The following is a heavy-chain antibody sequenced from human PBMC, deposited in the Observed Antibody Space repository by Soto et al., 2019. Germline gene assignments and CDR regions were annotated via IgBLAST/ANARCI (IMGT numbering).Heavy chain of an antibody. D-gene: IGHD5-18*01. V-gene: IGHV3-21*01. CDR2: ISSSSSNI. CDR3: ARESETAMVGDN. J-gene: IGHJ4*02. CDR1: GFTFSSHS. Sequence: EVQLVESGGGLVKPGGSLRLSCAASGFTFSSHSMNWVRQAPGKGLEWVSSISSSSSNIYYADSVKGRFSISRDNDKNSRYLQMNSLRAEDTAVYYCARESETAMVGDNWGQGTLVIVSS.